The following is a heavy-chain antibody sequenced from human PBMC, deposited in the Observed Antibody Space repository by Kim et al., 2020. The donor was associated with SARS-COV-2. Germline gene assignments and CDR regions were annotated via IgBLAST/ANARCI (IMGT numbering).Heavy chain of an antibody. CDR1: GFTFSSYG. Sequence: GGSLRLSCAASGFTFSSYGMHWVRQAPGKGLEWVAVISYDGSNKYYADSVKGRFTISRDNSKNTLYLQMNSLRAEDTAVYYCARAYSSSPGAFDIWGQGTMVTVSS. CDR2: ISYDGSNK. V-gene: IGHV3-33*05. CDR3: ARAYSSSPGAFDI. D-gene: IGHD6-13*01. J-gene: IGHJ3*02.